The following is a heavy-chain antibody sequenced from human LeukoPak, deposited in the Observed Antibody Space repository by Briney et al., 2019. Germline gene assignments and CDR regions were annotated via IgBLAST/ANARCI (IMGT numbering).Heavy chain of an antibody. V-gene: IGHV5-51*01. CDR1: GYSFIGHW. CDR2: IYPGDSDS. CDR3: ARSGGSFDDAFDI. J-gene: IGHJ3*02. D-gene: IGHD2-15*01. Sequence: GESLKISCKGSGYSFIGHWIGWVRQMPGKGLEWTGIIYPGDSDSRYSPSFQGQVTISADKSISTAYLQWSSLKASDTAMYYCARSGGSFDDAFDIWGQGTLVTVSS.